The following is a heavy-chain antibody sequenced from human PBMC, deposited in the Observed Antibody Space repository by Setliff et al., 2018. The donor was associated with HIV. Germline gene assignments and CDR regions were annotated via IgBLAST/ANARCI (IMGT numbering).Heavy chain of an antibody. D-gene: IGHD3-22*01. CDR3: ARDLSYDYDRSSDTFDY. Sequence: ETLSLSCAASGFTFSPYWMHWVRQAPGKGLVWVSRINSDGTSTTYADSVKGRFTISRDNAKNTLYLQMNSLRAEDTAVYYCARDLSYDYDRSSDTFDYWGQGTQVTVSS. V-gene: IGHV3-74*03. CDR1: GFTFSPYW. CDR2: INSDGTST. J-gene: IGHJ4*02.